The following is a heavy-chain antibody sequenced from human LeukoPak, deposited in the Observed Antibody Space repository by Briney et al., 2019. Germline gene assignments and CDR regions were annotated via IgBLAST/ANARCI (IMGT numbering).Heavy chain of an antibody. CDR3: ALYDSSGYYYKDFQH. CDR1: GYTFTSYD. CDR2: MNPNSGNT. Sequence: ASVKVSCKASGYTFTSYDINWVRQATGQGLEWMGWMNPNSGNTGYAQKFQGRVTMTRNTSISTAYMELSSLRSEDTAVYYCALYDSSGYYYKDFQHWGQGTLVTVSS. V-gene: IGHV1-8*01. J-gene: IGHJ1*01. D-gene: IGHD3-22*01.